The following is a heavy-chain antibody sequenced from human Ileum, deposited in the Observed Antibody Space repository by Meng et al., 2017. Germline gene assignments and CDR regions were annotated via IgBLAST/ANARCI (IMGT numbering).Heavy chain of an antibody. CDR1: GDSITSSRYF. D-gene: IGHD3-16*01. V-gene: IGHV4-39*07. CDR2: IFYGGNT. J-gene: IGHJ3*02. Sequence: SETLSLTFSVSGDSITSSRYFWGWIRQPPGKGLEWIGSIFYGGNTHYSPSFTSRVTISVDTSRNQVSLKLDSVTAADTAVYYCARDRDYVWGTFRAGVNAFDIWGQGTLVTVSS. CDR3: ARDRDYVWGTFRAGVNAFDI.